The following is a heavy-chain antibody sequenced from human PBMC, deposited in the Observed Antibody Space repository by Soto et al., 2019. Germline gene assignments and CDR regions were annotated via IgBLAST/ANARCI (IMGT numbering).Heavy chain of an antibody. Sequence: QVQLVQSGAEVKKPGFSVKVSCKVSGGTFSNYAISWEREAPGQGLEWMGGIIPIFGTTNYAQRFQGRVTITADESTSTAYMELSSLRSEDTAVYYCARVSSSWYKDYFDYWGQGTLVTVSS. CDR2: IIPIFGTT. CDR3: ARVSSSWYKDYFDY. D-gene: IGHD6-13*01. J-gene: IGHJ4*02. CDR1: GGTFSNYA. V-gene: IGHV1-69*12.